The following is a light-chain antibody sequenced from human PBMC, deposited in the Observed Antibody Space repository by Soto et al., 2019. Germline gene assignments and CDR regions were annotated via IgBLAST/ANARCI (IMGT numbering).Light chain of an antibody. J-gene: IGKJ1*01. V-gene: IGKV1-9*01. CDR3: QQLHSSPRT. CDR2: AAA. Sequence: DIQLTQSPSFLSASVGDRVTITCRASQGISSYLACYQQKPGKAPKLLLYAAATLQSGVPSRFSGSVSGTELTLTISSLQPEDCETSACQQLHSSPRTFGQGTKVEI. CDR1: QGISSY.